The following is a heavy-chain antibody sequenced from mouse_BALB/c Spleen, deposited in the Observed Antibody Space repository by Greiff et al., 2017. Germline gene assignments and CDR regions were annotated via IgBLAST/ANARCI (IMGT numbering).Heavy chain of an antibody. D-gene: IGHD6-1*01. V-gene: IGHV1-63*02. CDR2: IYPGGGYT. Sequence: QVHVKQSGAELVRPGTSVKISCKASGYTFTNYWLGWVKQRPGHGLEWIGDIYPGGGYTNYNEKFKGKATLTADTSSSTAYMQLSSLTSEDSAVYFCARALSWSYYAMDYWGQGTSVTVSS. CDR3: ARALSWSYYAMDY. J-gene: IGHJ4*01. CDR1: GYTFTNYW.